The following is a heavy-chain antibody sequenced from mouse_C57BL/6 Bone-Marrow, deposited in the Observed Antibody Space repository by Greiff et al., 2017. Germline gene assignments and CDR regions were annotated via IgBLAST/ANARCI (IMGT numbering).Heavy chain of an antibody. CDR3: ARSMGYGSSPSWYFDV. V-gene: IGHV1-82*01. D-gene: IGHD1-1*01. Sequence: QVHVKQSGPELVKPGASVKISCKASGYAFSSSWMNWVKQRPGKGLEWIGRIYPGDGDTNYNGKFKGKATLTADKSSSTAYMQLSSLTSEDSAVYFCARSMGYGSSPSWYFDVWGTGTTVTVSS. CDR2: IYPGDGDT. J-gene: IGHJ1*03. CDR1: GYAFSSSW.